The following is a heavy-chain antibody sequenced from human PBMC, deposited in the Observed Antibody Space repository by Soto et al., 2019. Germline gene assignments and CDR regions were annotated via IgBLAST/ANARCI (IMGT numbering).Heavy chain of an antibody. D-gene: IGHD5-12*01. Sequence: PSETLSLTCTVSGGSISSYYWSWIRQPPGKGLEWIGYIYYSGSTNYNPSLKSRVTISVDTSKNQFSLKLSSVTAADTAVYYCAGSGYDWEYYFDYWGQGTLVTVS. CDR3: AGSGYDWEYYFDY. CDR2: IYYSGST. V-gene: IGHV4-59*01. CDR1: GGSISSYY. J-gene: IGHJ4*02.